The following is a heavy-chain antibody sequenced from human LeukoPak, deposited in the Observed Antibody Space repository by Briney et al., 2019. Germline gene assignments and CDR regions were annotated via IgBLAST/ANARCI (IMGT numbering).Heavy chain of an antibody. CDR3: ARQVKAHPHSSPNWFDP. CDR1: GGSISSSSYY. D-gene: IGHD6-13*01. V-gene: IGHV4-39*01. J-gene: IGHJ5*02. CDR2: IYYSGST. Sequence: SETLSLTCTVSGGSISSSSYYWGWLRQPPGKGLEWIGSIYYSGSTYYNPSLKSRITISVDTSKNQFSLKLSSVTAAGTAVYFCARQVKAHPHSSPNWFDPWGQGTLVTVSS.